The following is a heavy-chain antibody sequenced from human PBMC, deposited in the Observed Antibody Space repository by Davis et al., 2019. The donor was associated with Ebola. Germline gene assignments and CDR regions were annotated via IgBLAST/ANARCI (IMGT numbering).Heavy chain of an antibody. CDR2: IYYSGST. V-gene: IGHV4-59*01. CDR1: GGSISSYY. D-gene: IGHD3-22*01. Sequence: PSETLSLTCTVSGGSISSYYWSWIRQPPGKGLEWIGYIYYSGSTNYNPSLKSRVTISVDTSKNQFSLKLSSVTAADTAVYYCARFTPRLGMDGWGQGTTVTVSS. J-gene: IGHJ6*02. CDR3: ARFTPRLGMDG.